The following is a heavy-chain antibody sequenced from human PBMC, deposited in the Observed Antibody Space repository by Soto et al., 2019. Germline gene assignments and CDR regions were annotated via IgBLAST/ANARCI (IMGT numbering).Heavy chain of an antibody. V-gene: IGHV4-31*03. Sequence: QVQLQESVPGLVKPSQTLSLTCTVSGGSISSGGYYWSWIRQHPGKGLEWIGYIYYSGSTYYNPSLKSRVTISVDTSKNRFSLKLSSVTAADTAVYYCAVCISTSWLIEDWGQGTLVTVSS. CDR2: IYYSGST. CDR1: GGSISSGGYY. CDR3: AVCISTSWLIED. J-gene: IGHJ4*02. D-gene: IGHD2-2*01.